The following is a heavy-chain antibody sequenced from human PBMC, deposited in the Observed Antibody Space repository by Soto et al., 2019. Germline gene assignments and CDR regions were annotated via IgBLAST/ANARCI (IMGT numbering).Heavy chain of an antibody. V-gene: IGHV4-30-4*01. CDR3: ARVSHFVGRPLDY. D-gene: IGHD2-15*01. Sequence: PSETLSLTSSPSGGSISSGHYYSSSIRQTPGKGLEWICYMSYSGSTYYNPTLKSRVTVSLDTSNHQCPLKLKSVPAADTAVYYCARVSHFVGRPLDYWGQGTLVTVSS. J-gene: IGHJ4*02. CDR1: GGSISSGHYY. CDR2: MSYSGST.